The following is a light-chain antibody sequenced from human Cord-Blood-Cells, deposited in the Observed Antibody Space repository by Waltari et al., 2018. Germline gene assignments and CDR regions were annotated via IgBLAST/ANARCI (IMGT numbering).Light chain of an antibody. CDR1: QSLLDSDDGNTY. J-gene: IGKJ1*01. V-gene: IGKV2-40*01. CDR2: TLS. CDR3: MQRIEFPWT. Sequence: DIVMTQTPLSLPVTPGEPASISCRSSQSLLDSDDGNTYLDWYLQKPGQSPKLLIYTLSSRASGVPDRFSGSGSGTDFRLKISRVEAEDVGVYYCMQRIEFPWTFGQGTKVEIK.